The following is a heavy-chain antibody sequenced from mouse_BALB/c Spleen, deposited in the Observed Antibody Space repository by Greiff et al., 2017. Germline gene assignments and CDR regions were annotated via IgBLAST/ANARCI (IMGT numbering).Heavy chain of an antibody. Sequence: VQLQQSGPELVKPGASVKISCKASGYSFTGYYMHWVKQSHVKSLEWIGRINPYNGATSYNQNFKDKASLTVDKSSSTAYMELHSLTSEDSAVYYCARDYGSSYGAWFAYWGQGTLVTVSA. J-gene: IGHJ3*01. D-gene: IGHD1-1*01. CDR3: ARDYGSSYGAWFAY. V-gene: IGHV1-31*01. CDR1: GYSFTGYY. CDR2: INPYNGAT.